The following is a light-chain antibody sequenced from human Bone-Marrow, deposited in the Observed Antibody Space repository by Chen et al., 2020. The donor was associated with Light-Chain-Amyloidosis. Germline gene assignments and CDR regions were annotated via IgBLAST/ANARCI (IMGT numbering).Light chain of an antibody. CDR2: EVT. CDR1: SSDVGGDNH. J-gene: IGLJ1*01. Sequence: QSDLTQPASVSGSPGQSITISCTGTSSDVGGDNHVSWYQQHPDEAPKLMIYEVTNRPSWVPDRFSGSTSDNTASLTISGRQTEDAADYFCSSYTITNTLVFGSGTMVTVL. V-gene: IGLV2-14*01. CDR3: SSYTITNTLV.